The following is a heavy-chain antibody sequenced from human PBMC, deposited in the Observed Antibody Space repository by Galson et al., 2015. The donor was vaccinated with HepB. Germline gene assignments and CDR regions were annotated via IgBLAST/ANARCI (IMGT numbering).Heavy chain of an antibody. V-gene: IGHV3-7*04. CDR1: GFSFSGYW. Sequence: SLRLSCAASGFSFSGYWMSWVRQAPGKGLEWVANIRHDGSKTYYADSVKGRFTISRDNAKNSLHLQMNSLRVEDTALYYCAKDEWCSGGTCYDALNIWGQGTMVTVSS. CDR3: AKDEWCSGGTCYDALNI. D-gene: IGHD2-15*01. CDR2: IRHDGSKT. J-gene: IGHJ3*02.